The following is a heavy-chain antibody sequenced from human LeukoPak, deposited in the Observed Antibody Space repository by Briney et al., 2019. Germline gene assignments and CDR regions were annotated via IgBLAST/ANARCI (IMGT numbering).Heavy chain of an antibody. CDR2: IWYDGSNK. J-gene: IGHJ4*02. Sequence: PGRSLRLSCAASGFTFSSYGMHWVRQAPGKGLEWVAVIWYDGSNKYYADSVKGRFTISRDNSKNTLYLQMNSLRAEDTAVYYYARDRSYGDPLDYWGQGTLVTVSS. V-gene: IGHV3-33*01. D-gene: IGHD3-10*01. CDR3: ARDRSYGDPLDY. CDR1: GFTFSSYG.